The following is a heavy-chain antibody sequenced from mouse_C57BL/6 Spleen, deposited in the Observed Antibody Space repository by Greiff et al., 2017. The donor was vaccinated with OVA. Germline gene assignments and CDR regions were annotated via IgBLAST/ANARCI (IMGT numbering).Heavy chain of an antibody. D-gene: IGHD4-1*01. Sequence: QVQLQQSGPELVKPGASVKISCKASGYAFSSSWMNWVKQRPGKGLEWIGRIYPGDGDTNYNGKFKGKATLTADKSSSTAYMQLSSLTSEDSAVYFCARSPGTGYAMDYWGQGTSVTVSS. CDR2: IYPGDGDT. CDR1: GYAFSSSW. CDR3: ARSPGTGYAMDY. V-gene: IGHV1-82*01. J-gene: IGHJ4*01.